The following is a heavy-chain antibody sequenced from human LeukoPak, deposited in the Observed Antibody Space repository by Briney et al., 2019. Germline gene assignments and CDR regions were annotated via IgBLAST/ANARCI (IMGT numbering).Heavy chain of an antibody. V-gene: IGHV1-18*01. CDR3: ARGSYFDY. CDR1: GYTFTSYG. J-gene: IGHJ4*02. CDR2: ISTYNGNT. Sequence: ASVTLSCTASGYTFTSYGISWVRQAPGQGLEWMGWISTYNGNTNYAQKLQGRVTMTTDTSTRTAYKELRSLRSDDTAAYYCARGSYFDYWGQGTLLTVCS.